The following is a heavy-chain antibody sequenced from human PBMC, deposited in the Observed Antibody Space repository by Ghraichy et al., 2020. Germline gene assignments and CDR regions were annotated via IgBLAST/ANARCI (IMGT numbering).Heavy chain of an antibody. CDR3: ALETYDFWSGRAYNFDY. Sequence: SETLSLTCTVSGGSVSSGSYYWSWIRQSPGKGLEWIGYIYYSGSTNYNPSLKSRVTISVDTSKNQFSLKLSSVTAADTAVYYCALETYDFWSGRAYNFDYWGQGTLVTVSS. CDR1: GGSVSSGSYY. V-gene: IGHV4-61*01. D-gene: IGHD3-3*01. J-gene: IGHJ4*02. CDR2: IYYSGST.